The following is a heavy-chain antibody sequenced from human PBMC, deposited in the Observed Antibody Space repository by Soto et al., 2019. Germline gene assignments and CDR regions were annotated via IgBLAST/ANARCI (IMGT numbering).Heavy chain of an antibody. Sequence: SETLSLTCTVSGGSISSYYWSWIRQPPGKGLEWIGYIYYSGSTNYNPSLKSRVTISVDTSKNQFSLKLSSVTAADTAVYYCARASVPDYYDSSGLKNWGQGTLVTVSS. D-gene: IGHD3-22*01. J-gene: IGHJ4*02. V-gene: IGHV4-59*01. CDR2: IYYSGST. CDR3: ARASVPDYYDSSGLKN. CDR1: GGSISSYY.